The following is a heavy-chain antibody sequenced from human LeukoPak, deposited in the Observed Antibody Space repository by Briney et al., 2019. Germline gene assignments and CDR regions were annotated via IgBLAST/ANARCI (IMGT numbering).Heavy chain of an antibody. D-gene: IGHD3-16*02. J-gene: IGHJ3*02. CDR1: GYSFTSYW. Sequence: GESLKISCKGSGYSFTSYWIGWVRQMPGKGLEWMGIIYPGDSDTRYSPSFQGQVTISADKSISTAYLQWSSLKASDTAMYYCARKVYVYVGGSYRKNVFNIGAKGKMAPVS. CDR3: ARKVYVYVGGSYRKNVFNI. V-gene: IGHV5-51*01. CDR2: IYPGDSDT.